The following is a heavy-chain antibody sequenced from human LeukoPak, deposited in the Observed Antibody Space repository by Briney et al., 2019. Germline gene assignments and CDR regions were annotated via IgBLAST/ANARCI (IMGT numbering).Heavy chain of an antibody. CDR3: ASSAGYSSGWYWYFDL. D-gene: IGHD6-19*01. V-gene: IGHV4-59*01. J-gene: IGHJ2*01. CDR2: IDHTGST. Sequence: PSETLSLTCTVSDDSITIYYWTWIRQPPGKGLEWIGYIDHTGSTNYDPSLNSRVTISRDTSKNHFSLGLSSVTAADTGVYYCASSAGYSSGWYWYFDLWGRGTLVTVSS. CDR1: DDSITIYY.